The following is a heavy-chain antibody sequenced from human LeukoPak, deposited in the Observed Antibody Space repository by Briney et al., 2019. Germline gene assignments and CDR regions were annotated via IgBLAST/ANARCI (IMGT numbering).Heavy chain of an antibody. D-gene: IGHD5-18*01. Sequence: ASVKVSCKASGYTFTGYYMHWVRQAPGQGLEWMGWINPNSGGTNCAQKFQGRVTMTRDTSISTAYMELSRLRSDDTAVYYCAKALDTAMVKGSLGGWGQGTLVTVSS. CDR2: INPNSGGT. CDR3: AKALDTAMVKGSLGG. CDR1: GYTFTGYY. J-gene: IGHJ4*02. V-gene: IGHV1-2*02.